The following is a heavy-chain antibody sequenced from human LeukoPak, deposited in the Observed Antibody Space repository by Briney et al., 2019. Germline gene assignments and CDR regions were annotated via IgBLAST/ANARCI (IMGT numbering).Heavy chain of an antibody. J-gene: IGHJ2*01. V-gene: IGHV4-59*08. D-gene: IGHD3-16*01. CDR3: ARLKLGAYFDL. Sequence: PSETLSLTCTVSGDSISTYYWSWIRQPPGKGLEWIGYIYYSGSTNYNPPLKSRVTILLDTSKNQCSLKLTSVSAADTVVYYCARLKLGAYFDLWGRGTLVTVSS. CDR1: GDSISTYY. CDR2: IYYSGST.